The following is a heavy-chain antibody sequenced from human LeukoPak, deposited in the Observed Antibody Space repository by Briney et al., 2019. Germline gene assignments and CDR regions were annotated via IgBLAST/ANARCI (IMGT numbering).Heavy chain of an antibody. CDR1: GFTFCSYA. V-gene: IGHV3-23*01. Sequence: GGSLRLSCAASGFTFCSYAMSWVRQAPGQGLEWVSAISGSGGSTYYADSVKGRFTISREKARNTVYLQLNSLRAGDTALYYCTKDIHGSGYYPPGDYWGQGTLVTVSS. CDR3: TKDIHGSGYYPPGDY. CDR2: ISGSGGST. D-gene: IGHD3-22*01. J-gene: IGHJ4*02.